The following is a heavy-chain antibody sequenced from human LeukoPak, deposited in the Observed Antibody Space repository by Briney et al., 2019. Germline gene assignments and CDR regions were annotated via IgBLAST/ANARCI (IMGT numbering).Heavy chain of an antibody. Sequence: SETLSFTCAVYGGSFSEYYWSWIRQSPGKGLEWIAEISQSGSINYNPSLKSRATISVDASKKQFSLKMSSVTAADTAMYYCARVPTGRNVVAAVARMGWNGAFDIWGQGTMVTVSS. CDR1: GGSFSEYY. J-gene: IGHJ3*02. CDR2: ISQSGSI. CDR3: ARVPTGRNVVAAVARMGWNGAFDI. V-gene: IGHV4-34*01. D-gene: IGHD6-19*01.